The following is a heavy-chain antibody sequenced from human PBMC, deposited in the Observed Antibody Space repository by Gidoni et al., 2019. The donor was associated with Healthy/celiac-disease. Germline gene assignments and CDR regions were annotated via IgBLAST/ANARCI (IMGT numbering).Heavy chain of an antibody. D-gene: IGHD3-3*01. CDR3: ARSLYYDFWSGYSSPSMDV. Sequence: EVQLVESGGGLVKPGGSLRLSCAASGFTFSSYSMHWVRQAPGKGLEWVSSISSSSSYIYYADSVKGRFTISRDNAKNSLYLQMNSLRAEDTAVYYCARSLYYDFWSGYSSPSMDVWGQGTTVTVSS. V-gene: IGHV3-21*01. CDR1: GFTFSSYS. CDR2: ISSSSSYI. J-gene: IGHJ6*02.